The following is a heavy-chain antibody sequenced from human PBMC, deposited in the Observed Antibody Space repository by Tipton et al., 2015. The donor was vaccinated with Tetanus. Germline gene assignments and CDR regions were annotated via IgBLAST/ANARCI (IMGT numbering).Heavy chain of an antibody. V-gene: IGHV4-31*03. CDR1: GGSIRSGGFY. Sequence: TLSLTCTVSGGSIRSGGFYWSWIRQHPVKGLEWIGYIYYTGNTYYNPSLKSRVTISVDTSKNQFSLKLSSVTAADTAVYFCARAPNRISRAYDYWGQGTPITVSS. J-gene: IGHJ4*02. D-gene: IGHD1-14*01. CDR3: ARAPNRISRAYDY. CDR2: IYYTGNT.